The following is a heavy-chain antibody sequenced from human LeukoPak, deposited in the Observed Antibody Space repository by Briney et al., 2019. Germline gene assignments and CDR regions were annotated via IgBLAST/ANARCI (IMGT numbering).Heavy chain of an antibody. J-gene: IGHJ4*02. CDR1: GGSFSGYY. CDR2: INHSGST. CDR3: AGHRGYAYGPFDY. Sequence: SETLSLTCAVYGGSFSGYYWSWIRQPPGKGLEWIGEINHSGSTNYNPSLKSRVTISVDTSKNQFSLKLNSVTAADTAVYFCAGHRGYAYGPFDYWGQGTLVTVSS. V-gene: IGHV4-34*01. D-gene: IGHD5-18*01.